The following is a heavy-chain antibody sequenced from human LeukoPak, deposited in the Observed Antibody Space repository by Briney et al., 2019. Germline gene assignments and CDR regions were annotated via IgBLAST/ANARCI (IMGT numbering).Heavy chain of an antibody. D-gene: IGHD6-25*01. Sequence: DSVMGRFTISRDNAKNSVYLQMNSLRGEDTAVYHCAISPRIAESTWGQGTLVTVSS. CDR3: AISPRIAEST. J-gene: IGHJ4*02. V-gene: IGHV3-11*06.